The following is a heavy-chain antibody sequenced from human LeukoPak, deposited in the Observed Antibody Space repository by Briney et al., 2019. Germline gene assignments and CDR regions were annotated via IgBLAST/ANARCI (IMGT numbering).Heavy chain of an antibody. J-gene: IGHJ6*02. CDR2: INPNNGGT. CDR3: AREVGSMDV. CDR1: VFSLTGYY. D-gene: IGHD7-27*01. Sequence: ASVNVSCKASVFSLTGYYMHWVRQAPGQGLEWMGWINPNNGGTNYAQKFQGRVTMTTDASISTAYMDLRRLSSDDTAVYYCAREVGSMDVWGQGTTVTVSS. V-gene: IGHV1-2*02.